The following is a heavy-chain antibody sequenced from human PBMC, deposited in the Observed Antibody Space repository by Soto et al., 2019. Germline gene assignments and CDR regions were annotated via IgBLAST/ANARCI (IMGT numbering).Heavy chain of an antibody. CDR3: AREDIVATIFAGGFDY. V-gene: IGHV6-1*01. CDR2: TYYRSKWYN. CDR1: GDNVSSNSAA. D-gene: IGHD5-12*01. J-gene: IGHJ4*02. Sequence: SQTLSLTCAISGDNVSSNSAAWNWIRQSPSRGLEWLGRTYYRSKWYNDYAVSVKSRITINPDTSKNQFSLQLNSVTPEDTAVYYCAREDIVATIFAGGFDYWGQGTLVTVSS.